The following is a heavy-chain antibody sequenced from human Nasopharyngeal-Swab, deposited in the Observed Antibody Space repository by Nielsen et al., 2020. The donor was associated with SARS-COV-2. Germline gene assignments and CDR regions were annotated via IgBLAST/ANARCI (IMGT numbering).Heavy chain of an antibody. Sequence: GGSLRLSCTAPGFTLAYVMHWVRQAPGMGLEWVASISYDGNYKSYADSVKGRFTISRNDSENTLYLQMNSLKTEDTAVYYCAAGSDYWGQGTLVTVSS. CDR3: AAGSDY. CDR1: GFTLAYV. CDR2: ISYDGNYK. V-gene: IGHV3-30-3*01. D-gene: IGHD2-15*01. J-gene: IGHJ4*02.